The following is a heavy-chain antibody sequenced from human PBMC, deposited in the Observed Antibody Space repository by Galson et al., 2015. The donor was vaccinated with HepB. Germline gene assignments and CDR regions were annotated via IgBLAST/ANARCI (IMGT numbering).Heavy chain of an antibody. CDR1: GGTFSSYA. J-gene: IGHJ3*02. Sequence: SVKVSCKASGGTFSSYAISWVRQAPGQGLEWMGGIIPIFGTANYAQKFQGRVTITADESTSTAYMELSSLRSEDTAVYYCARGGPTGTTPFDAFDIWGQGTMVTVSS. CDR2: IIPIFGTA. V-gene: IGHV1-69*13. D-gene: IGHD1-1*01. CDR3: ARGGPTGTTPFDAFDI.